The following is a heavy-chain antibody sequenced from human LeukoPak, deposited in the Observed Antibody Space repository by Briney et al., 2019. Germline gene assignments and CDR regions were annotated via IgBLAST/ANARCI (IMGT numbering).Heavy chain of an antibody. J-gene: IGHJ6*02. D-gene: IGHD3-22*01. Sequence: GRSLRLSCAASGFTFSSYGVHWVRQAPGKGLEWVAVISYDGSNKYYADSVKGRFTISRDNAKNTLYLQMNSLRAEDTAVYYCARDTYFYNSSAFYHYYYGMDVWGQGTTVTVSS. CDR3: ARDTYFYNSSAFYHYYYGMDV. CDR2: ISYDGSNK. CDR1: GFTFSSYG. V-gene: IGHV3-30*03.